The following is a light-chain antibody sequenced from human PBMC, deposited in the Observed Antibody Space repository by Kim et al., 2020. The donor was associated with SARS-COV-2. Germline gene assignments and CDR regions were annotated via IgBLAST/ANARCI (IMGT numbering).Light chain of an antibody. CDR1: KLGDKY. CDR2: QDS. Sequence: SVYPGQTASITCSGDKLGDKYACWYQQKPGQSPVLDIYQDSKRPSGIPERFSGSNSGNTATLTISGTQAMDEADYYCQAWDSSTVVFGGGTQLTVL. J-gene: IGLJ2*01. V-gene: IGLV3-1*01. CDR3: QAWDSSTVV.